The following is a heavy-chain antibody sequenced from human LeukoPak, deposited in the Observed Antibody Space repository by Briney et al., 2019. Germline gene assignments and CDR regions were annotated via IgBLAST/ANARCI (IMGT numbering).Heavy chain of an antibody. CDR2: INHSGST. CDR3: ARAGWLRTKGYFDY. CDR1: GGSISGYY. D-gene: IGHD5-12*01. Sequence: PSETLSLTCTVPGGSISGYYWSWVRQPPRKGLGWIGEINHSGSTNYNPSLKSRVTISVDTSKNQFSLKLSSVTAADTAVYYCARAGWLRTKGYFDYWGQGTLVTVSS. V-gene: IGHV4-34*01. J-gene: IGHJ4*02.